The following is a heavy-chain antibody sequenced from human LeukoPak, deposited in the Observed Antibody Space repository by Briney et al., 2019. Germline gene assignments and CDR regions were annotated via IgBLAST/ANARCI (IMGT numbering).Heavy chain of an antibody. D-gene: IGHD2-15*01. J-gene: IGHJ4*02. CDR1: GGSISSSSYY. V-gene: IGHV4-39*01. CDR2: IYYSGST. CDR3: ARHLKGLPFDY. Sequence: TPSETLSLTCTVSGGSISSSSYYWGWIRQPPGKGLEWIESIYYSGSTYFNPSLKSRFTISVDTSKNQFSLKLSSVIATDTAVYYCARHLKGLPFDYWGQGTLVTVSS.